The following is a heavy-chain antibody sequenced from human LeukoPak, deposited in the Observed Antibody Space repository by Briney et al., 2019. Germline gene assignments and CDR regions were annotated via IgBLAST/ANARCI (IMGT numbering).Heavy chain of an antibody. D-gene: IGHD1-26*01. V-gene: IGHV3-23*01. CDR2: ISGSGGST. CDR3: ITTHIGTYYVFTN. CDR1: GFTFSSYW. J-gene: IGHJ4*02. Sequence: GGSLRLSCAASGFTFSSYWMSWVRQAPGKGLEWVSAISGSGGSTYYADSVKGRFTISRDNSKNTLYLQMNSLRAEDTAVYYCITTHIGTYYVFTNWGQGTLVTVSS.